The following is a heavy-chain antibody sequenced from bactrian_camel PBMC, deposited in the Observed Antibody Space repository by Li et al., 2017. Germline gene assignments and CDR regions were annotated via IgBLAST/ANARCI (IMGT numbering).Heavy chain of an antibody. CDR2: IDGDGRT. CDR3: ARRTYGVPEN. D-gene: IGHD5*01. J-gene: IGHJ4*01. Sequence: HVQLVESGGGSVQAGGSLRLSCAASGYTASSACMGWFRQPPGKEREGVATIDGDGRTIYADSVKGRFTISRDNAKNTVDLTLDNLRSEDTALYYCARRTYGVPENWGQGTQVTVS. CDR1: GYTASSAC. V-gene: IGHV3S53*01.